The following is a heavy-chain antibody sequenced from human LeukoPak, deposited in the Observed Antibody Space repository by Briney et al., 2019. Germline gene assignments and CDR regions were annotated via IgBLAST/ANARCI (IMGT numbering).Heavy chain of an antibody. V-gene: IGHV4-39*07. D-gene: IGHD3-10*01. CDR1: GGSISSSSYY. CDR2: IYYSGST. Sequence: SETLSLTCTVSGGSISSSSYYWGWIRQPPGMGLEWIGTIYYSGSTYSNPSLKSRVTISVDTSKNQFSLKLSSVTAADTAVYYCARDLGLGVRGPRNYFDYWGQGTLVTVSS. J-gene: IGHJ4*02. CDR3: ARDLGLGVRGPRNYFDY.